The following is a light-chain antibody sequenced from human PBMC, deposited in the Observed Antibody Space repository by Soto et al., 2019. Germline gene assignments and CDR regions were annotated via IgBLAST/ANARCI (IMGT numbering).Light chain of an antibody. Sequence: EIVLTQSPATLSFSSWERATRSFRASQSVISDLAWYQQKPGQAPRLLIYGASSRAISIPDRFSGSVSGSDFILTINRLEPEDFAVYYCQQYGSSHTFGQGTRLENK. CDR3: QQYGSSHT. V-gene: IGKV3-20*01. CDR1: QSVISD. J-gene: IGKJ5*01. CDR2: GAS.